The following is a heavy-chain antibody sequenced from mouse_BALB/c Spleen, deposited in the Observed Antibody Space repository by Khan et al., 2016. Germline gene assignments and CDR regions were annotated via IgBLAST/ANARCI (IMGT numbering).Heavy chain of an antibody. CDR3: TRLDTTGYAWFAY. CDR2: IYPGNTDV. Sequence: VQLQQSGTVLARPGASVKMSCKASGYTFSNYWMHWMKQRPGQGLEWIGVIYPGNTDVTYNQKFKGKAELTAVASTSPAYMELSSLTNEDSAVYYGTRLDTTGYAWFAYWGQGTLVTVSA. J-gene: IGHJ3*01. D-gene: IGHD3-2*01. CDR1: GYTFSNYW. V-gene: IGHV1-5*01.